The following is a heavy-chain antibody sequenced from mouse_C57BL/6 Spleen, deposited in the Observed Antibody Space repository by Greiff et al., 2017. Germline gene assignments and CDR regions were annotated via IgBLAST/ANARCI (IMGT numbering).Heavy chain of an antibody. CDR1: GYTFTSYW. J-gene: IGHJ1*03. CDR2: IDPSDSDT. V-gene: IGHV1-52*01. Sequence: QVQLQQPGAELVRPGSSVKLSCKASGYTFTSYWMHWVKQRPIQGLEWIGNIDPSDSDTHYNQKFKDKATLTVDKSSSKADMQLSSLTSEDSAVYYCAREQALLDPYFDVWGTGTTVTVSS. D-gene: IGHD3-2*02. CDR3: AREQALLDPYFDV.